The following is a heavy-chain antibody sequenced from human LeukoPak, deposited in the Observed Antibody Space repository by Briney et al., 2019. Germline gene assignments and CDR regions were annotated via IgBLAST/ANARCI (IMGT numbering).Heavy chain of an antibody. D-gene: IGHD5-24*01. Sequence: GGSLRLSCAASGFTFSTYTMIWVRQAPGKGLEWVAVIWYDGSKKYYVDSVKGRFTISRDSSKNTLYLQMNSLRAEDTAVYYCARESFEATEELDYWGQGTLVTVSS. V-gene: IGHV3-33*08. J-gene: IGHJ4*02. CDR3: ARESFEATEELDY. CDR1: GFTFSTYT. CDR2: IWYDGSKK.